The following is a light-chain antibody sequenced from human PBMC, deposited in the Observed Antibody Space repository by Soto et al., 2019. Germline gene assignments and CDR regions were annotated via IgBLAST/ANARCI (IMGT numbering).Light chain of an antibody. J-gene: IGKJ5*01. CDR3: QQYDNSPIT. CDR2: GAS. CDR1: QSVSSNY. Sequence: EIMLTQSPGTLSLSPGERATLACRSSQSVSSNYLGWYQQKPGQAPRLLIYGASSRATGIPDRFSGTGSETDFTLTISRLEPEDFAVYYCQQYDNSPITFGQGTRLEI. V-gene: IGKV3-20*01.